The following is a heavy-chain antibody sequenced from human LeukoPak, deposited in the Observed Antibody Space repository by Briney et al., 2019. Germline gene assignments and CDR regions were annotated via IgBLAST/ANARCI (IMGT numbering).Heavy chain of an antibody. CDR1: GGTFSSYA. Sequence: SVKVSCKASGGTFSSYAISWVRQAPGQGLEWMGGIIPIFGTANYAQKFQGRVTITADESTSTAYMELSSLRSEDTAVYYCARADYYDSSGYYFFSGFDYWGQGTLVTISS. V-gene: IGHV1-69*13. D-gene: IGHD3-22*01. J-gene: IGHJ4*02. CDR2: IIPIFGTA. CDR3: ARADYYDSSGYYFFSGFDY.